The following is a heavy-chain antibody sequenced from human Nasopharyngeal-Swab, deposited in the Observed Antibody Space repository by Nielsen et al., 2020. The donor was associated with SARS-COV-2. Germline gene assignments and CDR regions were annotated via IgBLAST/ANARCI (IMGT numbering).Heavy chain of an antibody. J-gene: IGHJ4*02. Sequence: WIRQPPGKGLEWIGTIYYSGNTYYNPSLRSRVTISVDTSKEQFSLRLSSVTAADTAVYYCARGLRWVAVVRWELLSGFDYWGQGTLVTVSS. CDR3: ARGLRWVAVVRWELLSGFDY. CDR2: IYYSGNT. D-gene: IGHD1-26*01. V-gene: IGHV4-39*01.